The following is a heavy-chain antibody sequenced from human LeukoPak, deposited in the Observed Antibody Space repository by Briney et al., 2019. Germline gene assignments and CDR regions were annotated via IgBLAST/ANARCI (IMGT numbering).Heavy chain of an antibody. Sequence: GGSLRLSCATSGFTFSSYWIHWVRQAPGKGLVWVSRINPDGSSTNYADSVKGRFTISRDNSKNTLYLQMNSLRAEDTAVYYCAREPQPFYGHGTYYYYGMDVWGQGTTVTVSS. CDR1: GFTFSSYW. CDR3: AREPQPFYGHGTYYYYGMDV. D-gene: IGHD2/OR15-2a*01. CDR2: INPDGSST. J-gene: IGHJ6*02. V-gene: IGHV3-74*01.